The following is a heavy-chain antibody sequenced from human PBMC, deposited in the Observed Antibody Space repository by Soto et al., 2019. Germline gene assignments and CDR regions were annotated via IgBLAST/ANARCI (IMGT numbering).Heavy chain of an antibody. D-gene: IGHD6-6*01. CDR1: GFPFSNSY. CDR3: ARGQQLVANWLDP. V-gene: IGHV3-11*01. CDR2: ISSTGSTP. Sequence: GGSLRLSCAASGFPFSNSYMAWIRQAPGKGLEGIATISSTGSTPYYADSVKGRFTISRDNAQNSLYLEMNNLRAEDTAVYYCARGQQLVANWLDPWGQGILVTV. J-gene: IGHJ5*02.